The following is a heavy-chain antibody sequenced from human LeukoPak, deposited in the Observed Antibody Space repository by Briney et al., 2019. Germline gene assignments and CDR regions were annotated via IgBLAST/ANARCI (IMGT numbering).Heavy chain of an antibody. CDR1: GGSISSSSYY. D-gene: IGHD2/OR15-2a*01. J-gene: IGHJ6*02. CDR3: AKGGNTNFYYGDV. V-gene: IGHV4-39*07. CDR2: IYYSGST. Sequence: SETLSLTCTVSGGSISSSSYYWGWIRQPPGKGLEWIGSIYYSGSTYYNPSLKSRVTISVDTSKNQFSLKLSSVTAADTAVYYCAKGGNTNFYYGDVWGQGTTVTVSS.